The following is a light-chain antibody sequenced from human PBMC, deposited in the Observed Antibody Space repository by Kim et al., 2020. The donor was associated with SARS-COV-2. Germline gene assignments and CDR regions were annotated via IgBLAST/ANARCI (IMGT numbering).Light chain of an antibody. CDR2: DVT. J-gene: IGLJ2*01. Sequence: SPGQSVTISCTGTRSDVGSYNYVSWYQQHPGKAPKLIIYDVTKRPSGVPDRFSGSKSGNTASLTISGLQAEDEADYYCCSYAGSVVFGGGTQLTVL. CDR3: CSYAGSVV. V-gene: IGLV2-11*01. CDR1: RSDVGSYNY.